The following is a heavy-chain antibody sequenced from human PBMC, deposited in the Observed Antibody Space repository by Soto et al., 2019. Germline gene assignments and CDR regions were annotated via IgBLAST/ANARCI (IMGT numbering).Heavy chain of an antibody. Sequence: LRLSCAAPGFTFSSYVMTWVRQGPGKGLDWVSGISGSGVDTYYAESVKGRFTISRDNSKNTLYLQMNSLRAEDTAVYYCAKGRGAVVAPRFDPWGQGTLVTVSS. CDR3: AKGRGAVVAPRFDP. J-gene: IGHJ5*02. CDR1: GFTFSSYV. CDR2: ISGSGVDT. D-gene: IGHD2-21*01. V-gene: IGHV3-23*01.